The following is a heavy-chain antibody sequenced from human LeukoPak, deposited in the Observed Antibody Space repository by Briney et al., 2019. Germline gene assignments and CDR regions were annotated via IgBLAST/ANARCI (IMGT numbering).Heavy chain of an antibody. CDR2: IKSKTDGGTT. CDR3: TTLMVRGVINNYYYYYMDV. V-gene: IGHV3-15*01. CDR1: GFTFSNAW. J-gene: IGHJ6*03. D-gene: IGHD3-10*01. Sequence: GGSLRLSCAASGFTFSNAWMSWVRQAPGKGLEWVGRIKSKTDGGTTDYAAPVKGRFTISRDDSKNTLYLQMNSLKTEDTAVYYCTTLMVRGVINNYYYYYMDVWGKGTTVTVSS.